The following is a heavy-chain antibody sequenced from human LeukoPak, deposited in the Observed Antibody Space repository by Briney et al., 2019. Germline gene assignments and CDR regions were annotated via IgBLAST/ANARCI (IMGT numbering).Heavy chain of an antibody. D-gene: IGHD3-22*01. J-gene: IGHJ6*03. CDR3: ARAKDSSGYYSYYYYYYMDV. CDR1: GFTFDDYG. V-gene: IGHV3-20*04. Sequence: GGSLRLSCAASGFTFDDYGMSGVRQAPGKGLEWVSGINWNGGSTGYADSVKGRFTISRDNAKNSLYLQMNGLRAEDTAVYYCARAKDSSGYYSYYYYYYMDVWGKGTTVTVSS. CDR2: INWNGGST.